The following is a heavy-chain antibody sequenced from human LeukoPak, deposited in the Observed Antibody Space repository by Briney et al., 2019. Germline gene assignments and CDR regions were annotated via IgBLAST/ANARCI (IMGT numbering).Heavy chain of an antibody. CDR2: ISGSGGST. Sequence: PGGSLRLSCAASGFTFSSYAMSWVRQAPGKGLEWVSAISGSGGSTYYADSVKGRFTISRDNSKNTLYLQMNSLRAEDTAVYYCAKYCSSTSRFPAFRDYWGQGTLVTVSS. J-gene: IGHJ4*02. CDR3: AKYCSSTSRFPAFRDY. D-gene: IGHD2-2*01. V-gene: IGHV3-23*01. CDR1: GFTFSSYA.